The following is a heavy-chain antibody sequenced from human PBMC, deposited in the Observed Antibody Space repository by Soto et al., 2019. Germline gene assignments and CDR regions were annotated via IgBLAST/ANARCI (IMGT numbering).Heavy chain of an antibody. CDR3: ARGLSYRQD. CDR1: GYTFTNYD. D-gene: IGHD1-26*01. Sequence: QVQLVQSGAEVKKPGASVKVSCKASGYTFTNYDIYWVRQATGQGLEWMGWMHPNSGNTGYAQKFQGRVTMTRNTSISTAYMELRSLRSADTAVYYCARGLSYRQDWGQGTLVTVSS. J-gene: IGHJ4*02. V-gene: IGHV1-8*01. CDR2: MHPNSGNT.